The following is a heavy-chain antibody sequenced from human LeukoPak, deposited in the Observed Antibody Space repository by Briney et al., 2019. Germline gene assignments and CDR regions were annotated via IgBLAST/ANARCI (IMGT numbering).Heavy chain of an antibody. CDR1: GFTFSSYS. J-gene: IGHJ6*03. Sequence: GRSLRLSCAVSGFTFSSYSMNWVRQAPGKGLEWVSPISSSSNYIYYADSVRGRFTISRDNAKNSLSLQMNSLRAEDTAVYYCARDRLLEDRDYHYYYYMDVWGIGTTVTVSS. CDR2: ISSSSNYI. V-gene: IGHV3-21*01. CDR3: ARDRLLEDRDYHYYYYMDV. D-gene: IGHD1-1*01.